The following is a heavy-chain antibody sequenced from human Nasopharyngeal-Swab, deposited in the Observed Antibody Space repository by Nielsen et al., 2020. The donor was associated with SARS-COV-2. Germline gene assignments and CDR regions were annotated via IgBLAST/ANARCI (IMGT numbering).Heavy chain of an antibody. J-gene: IGHJ6*02. Sequence: GESLKISCAASGFTFSSYSMNWVRQAPGKGLEWVSSISSSSSYIYYADSMKGRFTISRDNAKNSLYLQMNSLRAEDTAVYYCARDKFVDCGMDVWGQGTTVTVSS. CDR2: ISSSSSYI. CDR1: GFTFSSYS. V-gene: IGHV3-21*01. CDR3: ARDKFVDCGMDV.